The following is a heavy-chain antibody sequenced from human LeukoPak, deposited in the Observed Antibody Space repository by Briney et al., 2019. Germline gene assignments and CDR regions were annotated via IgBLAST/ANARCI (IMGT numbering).Heavy chain of an antibody. D-gene: IGHD3-10*01. J-gene: IGHJ6*03. CDR1: GFTFYDYA. V-gene: IGHV3-9*01. CDR3: AKSGGSGSYYRTRALDYYMDV. Sequence: GGSLRLSCAASGFTFYDYAMHWVRQAPGKGLEWVSGISWNSGSIGYADSVKGRFTISRDNAKNSLYLQMNSLRAEDTALYYCAKSGGSGSYYRTRALDYYMDVWGKGTTVTISS. CDR2: ISWNSGSI.